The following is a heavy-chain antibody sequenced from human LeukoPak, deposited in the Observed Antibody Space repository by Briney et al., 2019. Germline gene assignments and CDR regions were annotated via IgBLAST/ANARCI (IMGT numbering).Heavy chain of an antibody. D-gene: IGHD6-13*01. CDR2: INHSGST. Sequence: PSETLSLTCAVYGGSFSGYYWSWIRQPPGEGLEWIGEINHSGSTNYNPSLKSRVTISVDTSKNQFSLKLSSVTAADTAVYYCARGGSSSWYLYFDYWGQGTLVTVSS. CDR1: GGSFSGYY. J-gene: IGHJ4*02. CDR3: ARGGSSSWYLYFDY. V-gene: IGHV4-34*01.